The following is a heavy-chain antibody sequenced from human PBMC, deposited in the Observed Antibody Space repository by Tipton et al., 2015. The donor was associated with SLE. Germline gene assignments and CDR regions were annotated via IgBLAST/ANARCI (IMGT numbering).Heavy chain of an antibody. D-gene: IGHD3-3*01. CDR2: IRYDGSDK. V-gene: IGHV3-30*02. J-gene: IGHJ6*02. Sequence: SLRLSCAASGFTFSSYGMHWVRQAPGKGLEWVAFIRYDGSDKYYADSVKGRFTISRDNSKNTLYLQMNSLRAEDTAVYYCAKMGRGIRIFGVVTGYDYGMDVWGQGTTVTVS. CDR1: GFTFSSYG. CDR3: AKMGRGIRIFGVVTGYDYGMDV.